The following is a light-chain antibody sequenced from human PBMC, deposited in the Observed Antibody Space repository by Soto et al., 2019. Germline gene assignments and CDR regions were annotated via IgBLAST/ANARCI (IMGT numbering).Light chain of an antibody. CDR1: QSVSGSD. V-gene: IGKV3-20*01. Sequence: EVVLTQSPGTLFLSPGERATLSCRASQSVSGSDLAWYRQKPGQTPRLLISGVSNRANGTPDTFSVSGSGTDFTITISSLEPEDFAVFYFHQYGTSPPTFGPGTKVDI. CDR2: GVS. J-gene: IGKJ1*01. CDR3: HQYGTSPPT.